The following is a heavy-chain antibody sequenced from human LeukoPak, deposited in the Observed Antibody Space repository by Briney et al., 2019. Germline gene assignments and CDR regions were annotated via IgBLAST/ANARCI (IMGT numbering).Heavy chain of an antibody. CDR3: ARGLPLDDVWGSHRYPWHFDH. CDR1: GYTFNSYA. CDR2: VNAGNGDT. D-gene: IGHD3-16*02. Sequence: GASVKVSCKASGYTFNSYAMHWVRQAPGQRLEWMGWVNAGNGDTKYSQKFQGRVTITRDTSASTAYMELSSLRSEDTAVYYCARGLPLDDVWGSHRYPWHFDHWGQGTLITVSS. V-gene: IGHV1-3*01. J-gene: IGHJ4*02.